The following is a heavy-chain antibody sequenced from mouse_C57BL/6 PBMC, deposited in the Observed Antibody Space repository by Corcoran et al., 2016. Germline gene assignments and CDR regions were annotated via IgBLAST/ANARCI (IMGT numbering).Heavy chain of an antibody. CDR3: AREDGYSYYFDY. V-gene: IGHV9-3*01. CDR2: INTYSGVP. Sequence: QSQLVQSGPELRERGGPVKNSFKASGYTFTTYRMSWVKQAPGKGLKWRGWINTYSGVPTYADDFKGRFAFSLDTSASTAYLQINNLTNEDTATYFGAREDGYSYYFDYWGQGTTLTVSS. CDR1: GYTFTTYR. D-gene: IGHD2-3*01. J-gene: IGHJ2*01.